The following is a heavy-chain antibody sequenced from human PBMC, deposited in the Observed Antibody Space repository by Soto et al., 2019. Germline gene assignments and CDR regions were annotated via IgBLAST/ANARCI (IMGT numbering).Heavy chain of an antibody. Sequence: ASVKVSCKASGYTFTSYYMHWVRQAPGQGLEWMGIINPSGGSTSYAQKFQGRVTMTRDTSTSTVYMELSSLRSEDTAVYYCARGSRGDIARELELGYWGQGTLVTVSS. CDR2: INPSGGST. D-gene: IGHD3-16*02. J-gene: IGHJ4*02. CDR3: ARGSRGDIARELELGY. CDR1: GYTFTSYY. V-gene: IGHV1-46*01.